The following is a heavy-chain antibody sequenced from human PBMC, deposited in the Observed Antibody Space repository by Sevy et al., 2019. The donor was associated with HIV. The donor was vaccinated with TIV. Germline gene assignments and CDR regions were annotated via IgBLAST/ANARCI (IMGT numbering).Heavy chain of an antibody. D-gene: IGHD2-15*01. CDR3: AKGFCSGGSCPRDYYYYGMDV. Sequence: GGSLRLSCAASGFTFSTYAMNWVRQAPGKGLELVSSISGSGRYTYYADSVEGRFTISRDSSKNTLYLQMNSLRADDTAVYYCAKGFCSGGSCPRDYYYYGMDVWGQGTTVTVSS. CDR2: ISGSGRYT. CDR1: GFTFSTYA. J-gene: IGHJ6*02. V-gene: IGHV3-23*01.